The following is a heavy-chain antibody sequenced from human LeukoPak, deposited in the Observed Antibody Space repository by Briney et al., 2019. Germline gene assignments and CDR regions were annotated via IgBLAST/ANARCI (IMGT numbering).Heavy chain of an antibody. CDR1: GFTFSSYS. CDR2: ISSSSSTI. CDR3: ARAPPGSFSFDI. Sequence: GGSLRLSCAASGFTFSSYSMNWVRQAPGKGLEWVSYISSSSSTIYYADSVKGRFTISRDNAKNSPYLQMNSLRAEDTAVYYCARAPPGSFSFDIWGQGTMVTVSS. V-gene: IGHV3-48*01. D-gene: IGHD6-13*01. J-gene: IGHJ3*02.